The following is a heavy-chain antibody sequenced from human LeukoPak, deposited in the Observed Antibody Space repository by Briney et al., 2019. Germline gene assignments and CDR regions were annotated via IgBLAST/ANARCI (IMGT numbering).Heavy chain of an antibody. CDR2: INPSGGST. V-gene: IGHV1-46*01. J-gene: IGHJ4*02. CDR3: ARGLTVTTRRGIGY. Sequence: GAVKGSFKASGGPFPSYYLHWGGPAPGQGGVGRGIINPSGGSTSYAQKFQGRVTMTRDTSTSTVYMELSSLRSEDTAVYYCARGLTVTTRRGIGYWGQGTLVTVSS. CDR1: GGPFPSYY. D-gene: IGHD4-17*01.